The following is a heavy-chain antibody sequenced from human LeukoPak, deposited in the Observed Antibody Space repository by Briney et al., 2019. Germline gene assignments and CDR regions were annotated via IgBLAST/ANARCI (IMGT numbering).Heavy chain of an antibody. D-gene: IGHD2-21*02. CDR3: AREKRGSYCGGDCYSGYYYYYMDV. CDR2: INPSGGST. J-gene: IGHJ6*03. CDR1: GYTFTSYY. V-gene: IGHV1-46*01. Sequence: ASVKVSCKASGYTFTSYYMHWVRQAPGQGLEWMGIINPSGGSTSYAQKFQGRVTMTRDTSTSTVYMELRSLRSDDTAVYYCAREKRGSYCGGDCYSGYYYYYMDVWGKGTTVTISS.